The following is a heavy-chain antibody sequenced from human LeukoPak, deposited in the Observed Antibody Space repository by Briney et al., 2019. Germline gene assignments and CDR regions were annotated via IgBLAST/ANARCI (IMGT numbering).Heavy chain of an antibody. CDR3: ARHGLGVATHFNWFDP. D-gene: IGHD3-3*01. CDR2: INTNTGNP. Sequence: ASVKVSCKASGYTFTSYAMNWVRQAPGQGLEWMGWINTNTGNPTYAQGFTGRFVFSLDTSVSTAYLQISSLKAEDIAVYYCARHGLGVATHFNWFDPWGQGTLVTVSS. J-gene: IGHJ5*02. V-gene: IGHV7-4-1*02. CDR1: GYTFTSYA.